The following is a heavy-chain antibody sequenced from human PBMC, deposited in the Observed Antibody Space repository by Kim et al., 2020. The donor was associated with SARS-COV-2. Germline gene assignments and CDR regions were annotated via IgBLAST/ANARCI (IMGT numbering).Heavy chain of an antibody. J-gene: IGHJ4*02. CDR2: IWYDGSNK. V-gene: IGHV3-33*01. Sequence: GGSLRLSCAASGFTFSSYGMHWVRQAPGKGLEWVAVIWYDGSNKYYADSVKGRFTISRDNSKNTLYLQMNSLRAEDTAVHYCARDKRRDDFWSGFLGDYWGQGTLVTVSS. CDR3: ARDKRRDDFWSGFLGDY. D-gene: IGHD3-3*01. CDR1: GFTFSSYG.